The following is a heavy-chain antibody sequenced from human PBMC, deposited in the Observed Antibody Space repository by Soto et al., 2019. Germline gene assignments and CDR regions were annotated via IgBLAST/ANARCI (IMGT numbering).Heavy chain of an antibody. Sequence: WVRQAPGKGLEWVAVISYDGRVKYYVDSVKGRFTISRDDSKNTLYLQMNSLRVDDTAVYYCARDFIVGAPDYFDYWGQGTLVTVSS. CDR2: ISYDGRVK. J-gene: IGHJ4*02. V-gene: IGHV3-30*04. D-gene: IGHD1-26*01. CDR3: ARDFIVGAPDYFDY.